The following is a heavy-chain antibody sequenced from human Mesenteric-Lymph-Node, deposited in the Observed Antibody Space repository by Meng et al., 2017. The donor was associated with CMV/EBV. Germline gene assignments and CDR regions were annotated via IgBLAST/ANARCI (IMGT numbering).Heavy chain of an antibody. CDR1: SVSGYS. D-gene: IGHD3-3*01. CDR2: INHDGST. CDR3: ARGQKKLRFLEWLFFFDP. J-gene: IGHJ5*02. V-gene: IGHV4-34*01. Sequence: SVSGYSGSWIRRPPGEGLEWSGEINHDGSTNYNPSLKSRVTISVDTSKNQFSLKLSSVTAADTAVYYCARGQKKLRFLEWLFFFDPWGQGTLVTVSS.